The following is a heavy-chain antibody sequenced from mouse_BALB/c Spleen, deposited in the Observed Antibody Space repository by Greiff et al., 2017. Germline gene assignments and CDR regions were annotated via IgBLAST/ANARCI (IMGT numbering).Heavy chain of an antibody. D-gene: IGHD1-1*01. Sequence: EVQGVESGGGLVQPGGSLKLSCAASGFTFSSYTMSWVRQTPEKRLEWVAYISNGGGSTYYPDTVKGRFTISRDNAKNNLYLQMSSLKSEDTAMYYCAKHLITTGVAGYFDVWGAGTTVTVSS. CDR2: ISNGGGST. CDR3: AKHLITTGVAGYFDV. V-gene: IGHV5-12-2*01. J-gene: IGHJ1*01. CDR1: GFTFSSYT.